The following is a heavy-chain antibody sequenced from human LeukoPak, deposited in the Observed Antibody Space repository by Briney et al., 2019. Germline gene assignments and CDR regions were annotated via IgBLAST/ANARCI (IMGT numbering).Heavy chain of an antibody. CDR2: IYYSGST. CDR1: GGSFSGYY. Sequence: PSETLSLTCAVYGGSFSGYYWSWIRQPPGKGLEWIGYIYYSGSTYYNPSLKSRVTISVDTSKNQFSLKLSSVTAADTAVYYCSRAYYDFWSGLNYYYYMDVWGKGTTVTVSS. V-gene: IGHV4-30-4*08. D-gene: IGHD3-3*01. J-gene: IGHJ6*03. CDR3: SRAYYDFWSGLNYYYYMDV.